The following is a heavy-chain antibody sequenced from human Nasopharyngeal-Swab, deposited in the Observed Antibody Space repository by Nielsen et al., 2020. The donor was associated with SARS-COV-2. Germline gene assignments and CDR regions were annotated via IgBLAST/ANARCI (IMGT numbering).Heavy chain of an antibody. D-gene: IGHD3-10*01. CDR1: GGSISRCGYY. J-gene: IGHJ6*02. CDR2: IYYSGST. Sequence: LRLSCTVSGGSISRCGYYWSWIRQQPGKGLEGVGYIYYSGSTYYNPSLKSRVTISVDTSKNQFSLKLSSVTAADTAVYYCARDRRAQSGRGFGEPWNYYGMDVWGQGTTVTVSS. CDR3: ARDRRAQSGRGFGEPWNYYGMDV. V-gene: IGHV4-31*03.